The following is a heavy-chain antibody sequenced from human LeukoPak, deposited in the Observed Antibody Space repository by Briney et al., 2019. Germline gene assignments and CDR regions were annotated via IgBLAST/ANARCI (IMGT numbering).Heavy chain of an antibody. Sequence: GGSLRLSCAASGFTFSTYSMNWVRQAPGKGLEWVSYISGSSTIYYADSVKGRFTISRDNAKNSLYLQMNSLRDEDTAVYYCASKVSDWGSFAYWGQGTLVTVSS. CDR2: ISGSSTI. CDR3: ASKVSDWGSFAY. J-gene: IGHJ4*02. CDR1: GFTFSTYS. V-gene: IGHV3-48*02. D-gene: IGHD7-27*01.